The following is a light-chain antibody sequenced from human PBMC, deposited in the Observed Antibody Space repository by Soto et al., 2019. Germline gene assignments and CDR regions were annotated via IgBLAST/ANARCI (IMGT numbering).Light chain of an antibody. Sequence: QSVLTQSPSVSGAPGQRVTISCTGSSSNIGAGYDVHWYQQLPGTAPKLLIFANINRPSGVPDRFSGSKSGTSASLAVTGLRAEDEADYYCQSYDSSLSGYVFGTGTKVPS. V-gene: IGLV1-40*01. CDR2: ANI. J-gene: IGLJ1*01. CDR3: QSYDSSLSGYV. CDR1: SSNIGAGYD.